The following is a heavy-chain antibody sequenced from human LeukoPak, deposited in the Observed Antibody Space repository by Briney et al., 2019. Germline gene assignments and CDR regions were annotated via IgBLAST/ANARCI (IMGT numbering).Heavy chain of an antibody. CDR3: ARGPGELELLAFDI. J-gene: IGHJ3*02. V-gene: IGHV4-31*03. D-gene: IGHD1-7*01. CDR2: IYYSGRT. Sequence: SETLSLTCTVSGGSISSGGHYWSWIRQHPGKGLEWIGYIYYSGRTHYNPSLKSRVTISVDTSKNRFSLKLSSVTAADTAVYYCARGPGELELLAFDIWGQGTMVAVSS. CDR1: GGSISSGGHY.